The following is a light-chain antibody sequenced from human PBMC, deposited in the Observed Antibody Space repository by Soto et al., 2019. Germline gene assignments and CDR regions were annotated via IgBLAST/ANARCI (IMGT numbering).Light chain of an antibody. J-gene: IGLJ1*01. CDR2: EVT. CDR3: SSYTTARTYV. CDR1: SSDGGGYDY. V-gene: IGLV2-14*01. Sequence: QSALTQPASGSGSPGQSITISCTGTSSDGGGYDYVSWYQQHPDKAPKFMIYEVTNRPSGVSHRFSGSKSGNTASLTISGLQAEDEADYYCSSYTTARTYVFGTGTKLTVL.